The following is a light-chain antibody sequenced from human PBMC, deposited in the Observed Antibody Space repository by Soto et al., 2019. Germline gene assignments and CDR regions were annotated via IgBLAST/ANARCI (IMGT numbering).Light chain of an antibody. CDR1: SSDVGSYNL. Sequence: QSALTQPASVSGSPGQSITISCTGTSSDVGSYNLVSWYQQHPGKAPKLMIYEGSKRPSGVSNRFSGSKSGNTASLTITGLQAEDEADYYCCSYAGSSTFRVFGNGTKLTVL. J-gene: IGLJ1*01. CDR3: CSYAGSSTFRV. V-gene: IGLV2-23*03. CDR2: EGS.